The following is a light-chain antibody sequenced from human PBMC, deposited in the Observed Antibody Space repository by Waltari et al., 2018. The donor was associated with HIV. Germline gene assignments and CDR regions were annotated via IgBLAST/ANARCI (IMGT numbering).Light chain of an antibody. CDR2: DVS. J-gene: IGLJ2*01. Sequence: QSALTQPASVSGSPGQSIPISCTGPSSAVGYFSYVSWYQQRPGKAPKLIIFDVSNRPSGVSDRFSGSKSGNTASLTISGLQAEDEADYYCSSYTSSSTLVIFGGGTKLTVL. CDR1: SSAVGYFSY. V-gene: IGLV2-14*03. CDR3: SSYTSSSTLVI.